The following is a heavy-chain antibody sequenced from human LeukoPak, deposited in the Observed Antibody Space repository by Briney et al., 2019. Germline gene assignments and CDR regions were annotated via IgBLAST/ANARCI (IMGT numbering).Heavy chain of an antibody. CDR2: IHTSGDT. J-gene: IGHJ5*02. D-gene: IGHD4-17*01. Sequence: GGSLRLSCAASGLTGSHNYVSWVRQARRKGLEWVSAIHTSGDTCYADSVKGRFTISRDTSKNTLYLQINSLRVEDTAVYYCIVFGDSNHWGQGTLVTVSS. CDR1: GLTGSHNY. V-gene: IGHV3-53*01. CDR3: IVFGDSNH.